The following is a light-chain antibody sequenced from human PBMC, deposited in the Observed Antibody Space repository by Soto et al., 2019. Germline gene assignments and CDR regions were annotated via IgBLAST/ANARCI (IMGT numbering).Light chain of an antibody. CDR2: SND. CDR1: SSNIGINS. J-gene: IGLJ1*01. Sequence: VLTQPPSAFGTPGQRVTISCSGSSSNIGINSVSWYQQLPGTAPKLLIYSNDQRPSGVPGRFSGSKSGTSASLAISWLQSGDEADYYCAAWDDSLNGYVFGTGTKVTVL. V-gene: IGLV1-44*01. CDR3: AAWDDSLNGYV.